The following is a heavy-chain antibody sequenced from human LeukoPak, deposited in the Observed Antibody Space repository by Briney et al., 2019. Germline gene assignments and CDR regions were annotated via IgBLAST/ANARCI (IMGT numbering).Heavy chain of an antibody. D-gene: IGHD6-19*01. Sequence: ASVKVSCKASGYTFTSYAMNWVRQAPGQGLEWMGWINTNTGNPTYAQGFTGRFVFSLDTSVSTAYLQISSLKAEDTAVYYCAKVLAVATPQLGGQGTLVSVLS. CDR2: INTNTGNP. CDR1: GYTFTSYA. V-gene: IGHV7-4-1*02. J-gene: IGHJ4*02. CDR3: AKVLAVATPQL.